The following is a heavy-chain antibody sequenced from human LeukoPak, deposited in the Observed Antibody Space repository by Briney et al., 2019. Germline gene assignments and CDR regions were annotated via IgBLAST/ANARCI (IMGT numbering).Heavy chain of an antibody. V-gene: IGHV1-2*02. CDR3: AYYSTYNWNYGFDY. Sequence: ASVKVSCKASGYTLTSYYMHWVRQAPGQGLEWMGWINPNSGGTNYAQKFQGRVTMTRDTSISTAYMELSRLRSDDTAVYYCAYYSTYNWNYGFDYWGQGTLVTVSS. CDR1: GYTLTSYY. J-gene: IGHJ4*02. CDR2: INPNSGGT. D-gene: IGHD1-7*01.